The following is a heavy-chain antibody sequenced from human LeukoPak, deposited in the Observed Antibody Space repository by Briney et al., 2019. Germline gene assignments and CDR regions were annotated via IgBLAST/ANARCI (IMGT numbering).Heavy chain of an antibody. J-gene: IGHJ5*02. D-gene: IGHD2-21*02. CDR1: GGSISSYD. CDR3: ARLQKKEMTAGYNWFDP. Sequence: SETLSFTCTVSGGSISSYDWSWIRQPPGRGLEWIAYISHSGNTNYNPSLKSRVTISADTSKNQFSLKLSSVTAADTAAYYCARLQKKEMTAGYNWFDPWGQGTLVTVSS. CDR2: ISHSGNT. V-gene: IGHV4-59*01.